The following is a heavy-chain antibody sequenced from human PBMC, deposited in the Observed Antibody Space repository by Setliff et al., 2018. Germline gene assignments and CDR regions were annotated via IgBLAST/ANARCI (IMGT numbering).Heavy chain of an antibody. Sequence: SVKVSCKASGYTFTNYYIHWVRQTPGQGLEWMGGIIPLLETAKYAQKFQGRVTITADKSTNTGYMELSSLRSEDTAVYYCARDVYDFRTGQGDPWGQGTRVTVSS. CDR2: IIPLLETA. CDR1: GYTFTNYY. CDR3: ARDVYDFRTGQGDP. V-gene: IGHV1-69*06. J-gene: IGHJ5*02. D-gene: IGHD3-3*01.